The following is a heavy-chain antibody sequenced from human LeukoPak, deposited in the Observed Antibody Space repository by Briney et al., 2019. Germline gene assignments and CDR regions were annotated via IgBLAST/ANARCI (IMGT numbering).Heavy chain of an antibody. V-gene: IGHV3-66*01. CDR1: GFTFNTYW. CDR3: ARVLYSGSYYFDY. CDR2: IYSGGST. D-gene: IGHD1-26*01. Sequence: GGSLRLSCAASGFTFNTYWMNWVRQAPGKGLEWVSVIYSGGSTYYADSVKGRFTISRDNSKNTLYLQMNSLRAEDTAVYYCARVLYSGSYYFDYWGRGTLVTVSS. J-gene: IGHJ4*02.